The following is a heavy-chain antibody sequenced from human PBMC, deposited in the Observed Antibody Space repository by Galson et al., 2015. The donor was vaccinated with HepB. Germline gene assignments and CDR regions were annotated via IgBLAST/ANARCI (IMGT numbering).Heavy chain of an antibody. Sequence: SLRLSCAGSGFTFSSNAMHWVRQAPGKGLEWVAVISSDGRHIYYADSVKGRFTISRDNSKNTLYLQMNSLRTEDTAVYYCAREQGSSYGGSGYFYQVWGQGTLVTVSS. J-gene: IGHJ4*02. CDR3: AREQGSSYGGSGYFYQV. CDR1: GFTFSSNA. V-gene: IGHV3-30*04. CDR2: ISSDGRHI. D-gene: IGHD3-22*01.